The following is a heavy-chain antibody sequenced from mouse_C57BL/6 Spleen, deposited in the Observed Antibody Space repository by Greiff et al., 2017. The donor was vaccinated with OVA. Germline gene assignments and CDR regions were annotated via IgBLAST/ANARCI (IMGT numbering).Heavy chain of an antibody. CDR3: AKNYYGDWYFDV. J-gene: IGHJ1*03. CDR1: GFSLTSYG. D-gene: IGHD1-1*01. CDR2: LWRGGGT. V-gene: IGHV2-5*01. Sequence: QVHVKQSGPGLVQPSQSLSITCPVSGFSLTSYGVHWVRRSPGKGLEWLGVLWRGGGTDYNAAFMSRLSITKDNSKSQVFFKMNSLQADDTAIYYCAKNYYGDWYFDVWGTGTTVTVSS.